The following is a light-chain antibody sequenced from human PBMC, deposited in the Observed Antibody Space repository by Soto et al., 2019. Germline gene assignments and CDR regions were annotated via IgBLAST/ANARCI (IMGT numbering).Light chain of an antibody. CDR2: DVS. CDR3: CSYAGSYTSYV. J-gene: IGLJ1*01. Sequence: QSALAQPRSVSGSPGQSVTISCTGTSCDVGGYNYVSWYQQHPGKAPKLMIYDVSKRPSGVPDRFSGSKSGNTASLTISGLQAEDEADYYCCSYAGSYTSYVFGTGTRSPS. V-gene: IGLV2-11*01. CDR1: SCDVGGYNY.